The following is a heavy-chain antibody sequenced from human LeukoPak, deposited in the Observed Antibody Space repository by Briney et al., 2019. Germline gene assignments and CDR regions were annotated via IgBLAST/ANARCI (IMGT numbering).Heavy chain of an antibody. Sequence: PGGSLRLSCAASGFTFSSYAMSWVRQAPGKGLEWVSAISGSGGSTYYADSAKGRFTISRDNAKNSLYLQMNSLRAEDTALYYCAKGLTMIEALDYWGQGTLVTVSS. J-gene: IGHJ4*02. CDR1: GFTFSSYA. V-gene: IGHV3-23*01. CDR3: AKGLTMIEALDY. CDR2: ISGSGGST. D-gene: IGHD3-22*01.